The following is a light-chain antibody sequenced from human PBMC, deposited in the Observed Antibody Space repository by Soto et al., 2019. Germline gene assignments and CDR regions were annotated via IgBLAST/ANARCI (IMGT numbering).Light chain of an antibody. CDR3: MQGTHWPIT. CDR2: KVS. CDR1: QRLVHSDGIAY. J-gene: IGKJ5*01. Sequence: VMMTQSTLSLPVTLGQPASISCRSNQRLVHSDGIAYFSWFQQRPGRSPRRLIYKVSNRDSGVPARFSGSGSGTDFALKISRVEAEDVGVYYCMQGTHWPITFGQGTRLEIK. V-gene: IGKV2-30*02.